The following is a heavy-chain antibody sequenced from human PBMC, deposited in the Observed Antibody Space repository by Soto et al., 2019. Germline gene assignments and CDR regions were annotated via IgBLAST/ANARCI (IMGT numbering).Heavy chain of an antibody. D-gene: IGHD2-2*01. CDR2: IIPIFGTA. CDR1: GGTFSSYS. Sequence: SVEVSCKASGGTFSSYSISWVRQAPGEGLEWMGGIIPIFGTANYAQKFQGRVTITADESTSTAYMELSSLRSEDTAVYYCARRGYCSSTSCQYYYYGMDVWGQGTTVTVSS. V-gene: IGHV1-69*13. CDR3: ARRGYCSSTSCQYYYYGMDV. J-gene: IGHJ6*02.